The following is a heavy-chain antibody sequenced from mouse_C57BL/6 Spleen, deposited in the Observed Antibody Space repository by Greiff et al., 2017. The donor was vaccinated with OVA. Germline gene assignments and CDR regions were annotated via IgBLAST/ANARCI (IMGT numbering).Heavy chain of an antibody. V-gene: IGHV5-17*03. D-gene: IGHD2-3*01. Sequence: EVKLVESGGGLVKPGGSLKLSCAASGFTFSDYGMHWVRQAPEKGLEWVAYISSGSSTIYYADTVKGRFTISRDNAKNTLYLQMSSLRSEDTALYYCARQRRYDGSLFAYWGQGTLVTVSA. CDR2: ISSGSSTI. CDR1: GFTFSDYG. CDR3: ARQRRYDGSLFAY. J-gene: IGHJ3*01.